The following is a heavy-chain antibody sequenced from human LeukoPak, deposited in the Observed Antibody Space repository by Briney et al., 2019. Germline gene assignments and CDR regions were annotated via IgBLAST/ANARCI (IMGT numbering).Heavy chain of an antibody. V-gene: IGHV4-39*01. CDR2: WCYDGNM. D-gene: IGHD7-27*01. CDR3: ARQPTGYMDV. Sequence: SETLSLTCTVSGASITSGIFCWDWIRQPPGKGLEWIGNWCYDGNMYHNPSLKSRVTVSVDTSKNQFSLILSSVTAADTAVYFCARQPTGYMDVWGKGTTVTVSS. CDR1: GASITSGIFC. J-gene: IGHJ6*03.